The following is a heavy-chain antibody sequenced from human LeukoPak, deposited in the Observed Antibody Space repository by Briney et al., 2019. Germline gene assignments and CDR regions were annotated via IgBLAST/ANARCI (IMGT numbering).Heavy chain of an antibody. V-gene: IGHV1-69*10. Sequence: AASVKVSCKASGGTFSDYALNWVRQAPGQGLEWMGVFIPILGTANSTQKFQGRVTITADISTNTVYMELSSLRSEDTAVYFCAGIPVFGVVLHQEPVWGKGTTVTVSS. J-gene: IGHJ6*04. D-gene: IGHD3-3*01. CDR3: AGIPVFGVVLHQEPV. CDR2: FIPILGTA. CDR1: GGTFSDYA.